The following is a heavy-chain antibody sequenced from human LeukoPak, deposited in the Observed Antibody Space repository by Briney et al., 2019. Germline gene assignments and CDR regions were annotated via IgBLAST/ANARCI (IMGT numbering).Heavy chain of an antibody. CDR1: GYTFTGYY. CDR3: ARVPSYGAPFDY. D-gene: IGHD5-18*01. Sequence: ASVKVSCKASGYTFTGYYMHWVRQAPGQGLEWMGWINPNSGGTNYAQKFQGRVTMTRDTSISTAYMELSRLRSEDTAVYYCARVPSYGAPFDYWGQGTLVTVSS. CDR2: INPNSGGT. J-gene: IGHJ4*02. V-gene: IGHV1-2*02.